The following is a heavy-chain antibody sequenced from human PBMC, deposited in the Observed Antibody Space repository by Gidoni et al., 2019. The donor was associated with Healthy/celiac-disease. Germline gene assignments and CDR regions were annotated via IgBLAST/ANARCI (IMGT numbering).Heavy chain of an antibody. CDR2: ISWNSGSI. J-gene: IGHJ4*02. CDR1: GFTFDDYA. CDR3: AKDISPDLPNYFDY. Sequence: EVQLVESGGGLVQPGRSLRLSCAASGFTFDDYAMHWVRQAPGKGLEWVSGISWNSGSIGYADSVKGRFTISRDNAKNSLYLQMNSLRAEDTAFYYCAKDISPDLPNYFDYWGQGTLVTVSS. V-gene: IGHV3-9*01.